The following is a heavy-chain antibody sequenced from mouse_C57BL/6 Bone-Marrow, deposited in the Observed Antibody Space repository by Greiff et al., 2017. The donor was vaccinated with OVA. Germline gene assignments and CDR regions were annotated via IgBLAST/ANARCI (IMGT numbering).Heavy chain of an antibody. V-gene: IGHV1-54*01. Sequence: QVQLQQSGAELVRPGTSVKGGVKSSGYAFTNYLIEWVKQRPGQGLEWIGVINPGSGGTNYNEKFKGKATLTADKSSSTAYMQLSSLTSEDSAVYFCARRGSRWPDYWGQGTTLTVSS. J-gene: IGHJ2*01. CDR2: INPGSGGT. CDR1: GYAFTNYL. D-gene: IGHD1-1*02. CDR3: ARRGSRWPDY.